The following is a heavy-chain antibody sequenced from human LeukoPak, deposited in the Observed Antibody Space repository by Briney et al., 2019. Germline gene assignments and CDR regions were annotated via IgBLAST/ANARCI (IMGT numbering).Heavy chain of an antibody. CDR3: ARDGYNLRYFDY. CDR2: IYHSGST. CDR1: GGSISSGGYY. Sequence: SETLSLTCTVSGGSISSGGYYWSWIRQPPGKGLEWIGYIYHSGSTYYNPSLKSRVTISVDRSKNQFSLKLSSVTAADTAVYYCARDGYNLRYFDYWGQGTLVTVSS. J-gene: IGHJ4*02. D-gene: IGHD5-24*01. V-gene: IGHV4-30-2*01.